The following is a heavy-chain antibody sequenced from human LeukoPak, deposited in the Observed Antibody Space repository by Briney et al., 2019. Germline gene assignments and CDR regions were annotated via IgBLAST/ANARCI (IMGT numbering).Heavy chain of an antibody. D-gene: IGHD4-17*01. Sequence: GGSLRLSCAASGFTFSSYAMHWVRQAPGKGLEWVAVITYDGSNKYYADSVKGRFTISRDNSKNTLYLRMNSLRAEDTAVYYCARDDDYGDSYWYFDLWGRGTLVTVSS. CDR3: ARDDDYGDSYWYFDL. V-gene: IGHV3-30-3*01. CDR2: ITYDGSNK. CDR1: GFTFSSYA. J-gene: IGHJ2*01.